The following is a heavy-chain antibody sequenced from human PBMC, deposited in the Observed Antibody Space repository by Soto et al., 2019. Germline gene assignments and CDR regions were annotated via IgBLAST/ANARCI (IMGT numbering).Heavy chain of an antibody. CDR3: ARGDTLVRGVIVY. V-gene: IGHV4-59*01. CDR1: GGSMSSYY. CDR2: INYSGST. Sequence: PSETLSLTCTVSGGSMSSYYWSWIRQPPGKGLEWIAYINYSGSTNYNPSLKSRVTISVDTSKNQFSLKLGSVTAADTAVYYCARGDTLVRGVIVYWGQGILVTVSS. J-gene: IGHJ4*02. D-gene: IGHD3-10*01.